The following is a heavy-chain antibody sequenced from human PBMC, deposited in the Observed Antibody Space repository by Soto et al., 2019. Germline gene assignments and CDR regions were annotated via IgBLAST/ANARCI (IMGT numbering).Heavy chain of an antibody. CDR3: ARALGAVAGKFDY. V-gene: IGHV4-31*03. Sequence: SETLSLTFTFSGGSISSGGYSWSWIRQHPGKGLEWIGYIYYSGSTYYNPSLKSRVTISVDTSKNQFSLKLSSVTAADTAVYSCARALGAVAGKFDYWRQGTLVTVSS. J-gene: IGHJ4*02. CDR2: IYYSGST. CDR1: GGSISSGGYS. D-gene: IGHD6-19*01.